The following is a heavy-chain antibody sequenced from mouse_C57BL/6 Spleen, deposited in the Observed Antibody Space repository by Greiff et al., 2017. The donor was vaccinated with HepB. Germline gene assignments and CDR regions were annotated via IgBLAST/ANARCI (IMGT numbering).Heavy chain of an antibody. CDR3: AREEDYSNSAWFAY. J-gene: IGHJ3*01. CDR1: GYTFTSYW. V-gene: IGHV1-64*01. Sequence: QVQLQQPGAELVKPGASVKLSCKASGYTFTSYWMHWVKQRPGQGLEWIGMIHPNSGSTNYNEKFKSKATLTVDKSSSTAYMQLSSLTSEDSAVYYCAREEDYSNSAWFAYWGQGTLVTVSA. D-gene: IGHD2-5*01. CDR2: IHPNSGST.